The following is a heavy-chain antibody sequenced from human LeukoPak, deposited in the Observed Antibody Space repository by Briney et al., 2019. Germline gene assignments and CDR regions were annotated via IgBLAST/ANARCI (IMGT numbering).Heavy chain of an antibody. CDR2: IYYSGST. Sequence: PSETLSLTCTVSGGSISSSSYYRGWIRQPPGKGLEWIGSIYYSGSTYYNPSLKSRVTISVDTSKNQFSLKLSSVTAADTAVYYCAREDIITNAFDIWGQGTMVTVSS. J-gene: IGHJ3*02. V-gene: IGHV4-39*07. CDR1: GGSISSSSYY. CDR3: AREDIITNAFDI.